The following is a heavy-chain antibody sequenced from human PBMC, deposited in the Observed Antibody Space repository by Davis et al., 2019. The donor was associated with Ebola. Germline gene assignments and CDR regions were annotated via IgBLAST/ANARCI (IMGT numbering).Heavy chain of an antibody. D-gene: IGHD1-26*01. CDR3: ARVSGSYYYYYYGMDV. CDR1: GFTFSSYG. Sequence: GESLKISCAASGFTFSSYGMHWVRQAPGKGLEWVAVIWYDGSNKYYADSVKGRFIISRDNSKNTLYLQMNSLRAEDTAVYYCARVSGSYYYYYYGMDVWGQGTTVTVSS. V-gene: IGHV3-33*01. CDR2: IWYDGSNK. J-gene: IGHJ6*02.